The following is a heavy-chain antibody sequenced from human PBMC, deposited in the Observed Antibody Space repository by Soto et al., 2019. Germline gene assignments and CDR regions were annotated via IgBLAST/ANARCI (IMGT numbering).Heavy chain of an antibody. D-gene: IGHD2-21*01. J-gene: IGHJ6*02. CDR3: AKGQGGIIPPLGGMDV. CDR1: GLTFSNYA. V-gene: IGHV3-23*01. Sequence: EVQLLESGGGLVQPGGSLRLSCAASGLTFSNYAMSWVRQAPGKGLEWVSAISGSGASTYYADSVKGRITISRDKSKTTLYLQMNSLRVEDTAVYYCAKGQGGIIPPLGGMDVWGQGTTVTVSS. CDR2: ISGSGAST.